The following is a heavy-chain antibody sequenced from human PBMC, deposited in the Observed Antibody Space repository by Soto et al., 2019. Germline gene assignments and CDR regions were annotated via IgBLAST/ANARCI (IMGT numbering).Heavy chain of an antibody. J-gene: IGHJ4*02. D-gene: IGHD3-22*01. V-gene: IGHV1-46*01. CDR1: GYTFTSYY. CDR3: ARDSYYYYDSSGSKTIDY. Sequence: SVKVSCKASGYTFTSYYMHWVRQAPGQGLEWMGIINPSGGSTSYAQKFQGRVTMTRDTSTSTVYMELSSLRSEDTAVYYCARDSYYYYDSSGSKTIDYWGQGTLVTVSS. CDR2: INPSGGST.